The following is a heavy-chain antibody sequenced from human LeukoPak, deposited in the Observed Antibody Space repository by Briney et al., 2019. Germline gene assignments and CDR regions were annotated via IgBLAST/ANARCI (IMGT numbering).Heavy chain of an antibody. V-gene: IGHV1-2*06. D-gene: IGHD1-26*01. CDR3: ARDRSLAKWELLRAIDY. CDR1: GYTFTGYY. CDR2: INPNSGGT. Sequence: ASVKVSCKASGYTFTGYYMHWVRQAPGQGLEWMGRINPNSGGTNYAQKFQGRVTMTRDTPITTAYMELSRLRSDDTAVYYCARDRSLAKWELLRAIDYWGQGTLVTVSS. J-gene: IGHJ4*02.